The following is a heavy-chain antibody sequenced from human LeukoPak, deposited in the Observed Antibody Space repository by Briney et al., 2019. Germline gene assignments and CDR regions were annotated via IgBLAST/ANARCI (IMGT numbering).Heavy chain of an antibody. Sequence: PSETLSLTCAVYGGSFSGYYWSWIRQPPGKGLEWIGEINHSGSTNYNPSLKSRVTISVDTSKNQFSLKLSSVTAADTAVYYCARSRDGYNSVVQNFDYWGQGTLVTVSS. D-gene: IGHD5-24*01. J-gene: IGHJ4*02. CDR2: INHSGST. V-gene: IGHV4-34*01. CDR1: GGSFSGYY. CDR3: ARSRDGYNSVVQNFDY.